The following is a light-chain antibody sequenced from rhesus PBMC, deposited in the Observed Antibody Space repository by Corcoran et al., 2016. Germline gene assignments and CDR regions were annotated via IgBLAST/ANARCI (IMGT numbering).Light chain of an antibody. J-gene: IGKJ4*01. Sequence: DIQMTQSPSALSASVGDRVTISCRASKNINSNLAWYQQKPGKATKVLIYTASRLQTGIPSRFSGRGSGTVFTLTINNLQPEASAPYYCQHYYYRPFTFGGGTKVDLK. CDR2: TAS. V-gene: IGKV1S8*01. CDR1: KNINSN. CDR3: QHYYYRPFT.